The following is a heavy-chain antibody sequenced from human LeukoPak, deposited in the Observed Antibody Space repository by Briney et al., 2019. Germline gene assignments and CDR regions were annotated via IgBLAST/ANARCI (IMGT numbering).Heavy chain of an antibody. CDR3: AKDGGLWVSAHWGDS. J-gene: IGHJ4*02. CDR2: ITTSDGNT. D-gene: IGHD7-27*01. CDR1: GFTFSSYT. V-gene: IGHV3-23*01. Sequence: GGSLRLSCAASGFTFSSYTMSWVRQAPGKGLEWVPTITTSDGNTYYADSVKGRFTVSRDNSKNTLFLQINSLRAEDTAVYYCAKDGGLWVSAHWGDSWGRGTLVTVSS.